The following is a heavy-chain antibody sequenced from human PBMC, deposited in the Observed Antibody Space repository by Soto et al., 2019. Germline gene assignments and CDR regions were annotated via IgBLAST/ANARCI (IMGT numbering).Heavy chain of an antibody. CDR1: ADSFSNYY. CDR3: VGGRGRLVGFDY. J-gene: IGHJ4*02. D-gene: IGHD1-26*01. V-gene: IGHV4-34*01. CDR2: IDHSGNT. Sequence: QVQLQQWGAGLLKPSETLSLTCGVNADSFSNYYWIWFRQPPGKGLEWIGEIDHSGNTNYSPSLKSQVTTAVDTAKNQCSLRLTSVTAADTAVYYCVGGRGRLVGFDYWGQGTLVTVSS.